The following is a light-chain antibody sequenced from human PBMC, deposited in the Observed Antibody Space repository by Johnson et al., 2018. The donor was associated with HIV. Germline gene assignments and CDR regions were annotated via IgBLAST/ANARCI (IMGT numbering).Light chain of an antibody. CDR3: GTWDSSLSASYV. Sequence: QSVLTQPPSVSAAPGQKVTISCSGSSSNIGNNYVSWYQQLPGTAPKLIIYDNNKRPSGIPDRFCGSKSGTSATLGITGLQTGDEADYYCGTWDSSLSASYVFGTGTKVTVL. V-gene: IGLV1-51*01. J-gene: IGLJ1*01. CDR2: DNN. CDR1: SSNIGNNY.